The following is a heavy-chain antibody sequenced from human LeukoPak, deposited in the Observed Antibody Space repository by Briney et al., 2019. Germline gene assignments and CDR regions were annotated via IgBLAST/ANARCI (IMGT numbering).Heavy chain of an antibody. J-gene: IGHJ4*02. V-gene: IGHV4-59*08. Sequence: SETLSLTCTVSGDSISSYYWSWIRQPTGKGLEWIGYIYYSGSTNYNPSLKSRVTVSVDASKNQFSLKLSSVTAADTAVYYCAGGRYFDWLLFDYWGQGTLVTVSS. CDR3: AGGRYFDWLLFDY. D-gene: IGHD3-9*01. CDR1: GDSISSYY. CDR2: IYYSGST.